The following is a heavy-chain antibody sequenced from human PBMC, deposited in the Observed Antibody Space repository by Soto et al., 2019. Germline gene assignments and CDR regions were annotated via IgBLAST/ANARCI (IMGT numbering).Heavy chain of an antibody. CDR3: ATLDIVVAATRDDDAFDI. V-gene: IGHV1-2*02. D-gene: IGHD2-15*01. CDR2: INPNSGGT. CDR1: GYTFTGYY. Sequence: ASVKVSCKASGYTFTGYYMHWVRQAPGQGLEWMGWINPNSGGTNYAKKFQGRVTMTRDTSISTAYMELSRLRSDDTAVYYCATLDIVVAATRDDDAFDIWGQGTMVTVSS. J-gene: IGHJ3*02.